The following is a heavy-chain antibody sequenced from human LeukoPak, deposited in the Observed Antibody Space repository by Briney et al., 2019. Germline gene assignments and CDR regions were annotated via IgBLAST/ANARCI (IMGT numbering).Heavy chain of an antibody. CDR1: GFTFSDYY. J-gene: IGHJ4*02. CDR2: ISSSSGYT. Sequence: GGSLRLSCAASGFTFSDYYMSWIRQAPGKGLEWVSYISSSSGYTDYADSVKGRITISRDNAKNSLYLQMNNLRAEDTAVYYCARYGGNGVDYWGQGTLVTVSS. CDR3: ARYGGNGVDY. D-gene: IGHD4-23*01. V-gene: IGHV3-11*03.